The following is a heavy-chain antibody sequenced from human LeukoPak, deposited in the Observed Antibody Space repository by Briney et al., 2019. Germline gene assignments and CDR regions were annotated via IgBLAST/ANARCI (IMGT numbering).Heavy chain of an antibody. V-gene: IGHV4-59*08. CDR2: IYYSGST. J-gene: IGHJ4*02. CDR1: GGSISSYY. Sequence: SETLSLTCTVSGGSISSYYWSWIRQPPGKGLEWIGYIYYSGSTNYNPSLKSRVTISVDTSKNQFSLKLSSVTAADTAVYHCASTGSGSSGNDYWGQGTLVTVSS. CDR3: ASTGSGSSGNDY. D-gene: IGHD4-23*01.